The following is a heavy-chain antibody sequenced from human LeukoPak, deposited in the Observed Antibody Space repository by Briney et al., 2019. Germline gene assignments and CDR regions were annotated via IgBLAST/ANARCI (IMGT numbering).Heavy chain of an antibody. V-gene: IGHV3-7*01. CDR1: GFTFRSYW. CDR3: ARDVGGSLDY. CDR2: IKEDESAK. Sequence: GGSLRLSCAASGFTFRSYWMAWVRQAPGKGLEWVANIKEDESAKHQADSVKGRFTISRDNAQNSVYLQMSSLRGEDKAVYYCARDVGGSLDYWGQGTLVTVSS. J-gene: IGHJ4*02. D-gene: IGHD1-26*01.